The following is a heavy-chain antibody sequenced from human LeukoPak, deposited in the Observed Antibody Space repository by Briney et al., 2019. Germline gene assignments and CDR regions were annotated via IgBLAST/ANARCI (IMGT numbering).Heavy chain of an antibody. J-gene: IGHJ5*02. CDR1: GYSFTNFW. CDR3: AAGGASAP. V-gene: IGHV5-51*01. Sequence: GESLKISRKGSGYSFTNFWIGWVRQMPGKGLEWMGVISPGDSGIRYSPSFQGQVTISVDKSISTAYLQWSSLRASDSAMYYCAAGGASAPWGQGTLVTVSS. CDR2: ISPGDSGI. D-gene: IGHD3-16*01.